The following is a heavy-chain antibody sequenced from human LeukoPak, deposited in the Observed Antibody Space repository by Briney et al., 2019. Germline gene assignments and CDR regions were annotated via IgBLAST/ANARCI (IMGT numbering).Heavy chain of an antibody. V-gene: IGHV1-8*01. D-gene: IGHD5-12*01. J-gene: IGHJ4*02. CDR1: GYTFTSYD. CDR2: MNPNSGNT. CDR3: ARGSYSGYDLGY. Sequence: ASVKVSCKASGYTFTSYDIHWVRQATGQGLEWMGWMNPNSGNTGYAQKFQGRVTMTRNTSISTAYMELSSLRSEDTAVYYCARGSYSGYDLGYWGQGTLVTVSS.